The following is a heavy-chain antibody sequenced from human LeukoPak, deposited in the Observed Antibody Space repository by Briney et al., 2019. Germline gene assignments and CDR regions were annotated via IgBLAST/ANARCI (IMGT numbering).Heavy chain of an antibody. CDR3: ASRGLSGPGFDY. V-gene: IGHV6-1*01. Sequence: SQTLSLTCAISGDSVSNKNTAWNWIRQSPSRGLEWLGRTYYRSKWHNTYAASVKSRITINPDTSKNQFSLKLSSVTAADTAVYYCASRGLSGPGFDYWGQGTLVTVSS. J-gene: IGHJ4*02. D-gene: IGHD3-10*01. CDR1: GDSVSNKNTA. CDR2: TYYRSKWHN.